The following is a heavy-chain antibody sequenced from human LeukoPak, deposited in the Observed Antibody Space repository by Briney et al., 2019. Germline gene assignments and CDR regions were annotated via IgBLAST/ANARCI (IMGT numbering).Heavy chain of an antibody. CDR1: GFTFSSYA. CDR3: ANAHTYYYDSSEY. Sequence: GGSLRLSCAASGFTFSSYAMSWVRQAPGKGLEWVAVISYDGSNKYYADSVKGRFTISRDNSKNTLYLQMNSLRAEDTAVYYCANAHTYYYDSSEYWGQGTLVTVSS. J-gene: IGHJ4*02. CDR2: ISYDGSNK. D-gene: IGHD3-22*01. V-gene: IGHV3-30*18.